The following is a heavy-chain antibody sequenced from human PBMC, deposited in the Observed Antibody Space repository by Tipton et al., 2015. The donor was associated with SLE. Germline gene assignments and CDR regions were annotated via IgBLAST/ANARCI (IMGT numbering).Heavy chain of an antibody. CDR3: AREGYGAY. D-gene: IGHD4-17*01. CDR2: IYYSGST. V-gene: IGHV4-59*01. CDR1: GGSISSYY. J-gene: IGHJ4*02. Sequence: TLSLTCTVSGGSISSYYWSWIRQPPGKGLEWSGYIYYSGSTNYNPSLKSRVTISVDTSKNQFSLKLSSVTAADTAVYYCAREGYGAYWGQGTLVTVSS.